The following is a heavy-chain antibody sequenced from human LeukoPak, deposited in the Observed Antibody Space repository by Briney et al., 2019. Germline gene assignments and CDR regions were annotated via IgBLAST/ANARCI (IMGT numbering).Heavy chain of an antibody. Sequence: PSETLSLTCTVSGGSISSYYWSWLRQPPGKGLEWIGYIYYSGSTNYNPSLKSRVTISVDTSKNQFSLKLSSVTAADTAVYYCARSYGSGRPYYYYYMDVWGKGTTVTVSS. CDR1: GGSISSYY. CDR3: ARSYGSGRPYYYYYMDV. V-gene: IGHV4-59*01. CDR2: IYYSGST. J-gene: IGHJ6*03. D-gene: IGHD3-10*01.